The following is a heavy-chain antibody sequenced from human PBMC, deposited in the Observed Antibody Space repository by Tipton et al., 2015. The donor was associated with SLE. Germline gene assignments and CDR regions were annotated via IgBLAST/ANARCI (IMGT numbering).Heavy chain of an antibody. D-gene: IGHD3-9*01. CDR3: ARGGSGYDILTGYYRDHAFDI. V-gene: IGHV1-69*18. Sequence: QLVQSGAEVKKPGSSVKVSCMASGGSFNTHAISWVRQDPGQGLEWMGRILPIFGAADYAPKFQGRLTITADESTSTAYMDLSSLRSDDTAVYYCARGGSGYDILTGYYRDHAFDIWGQGTMVTVSS. CDR1: GGSFNTHA. CDR2: ILPIFGAA. J-gene: IGHJ3*02.